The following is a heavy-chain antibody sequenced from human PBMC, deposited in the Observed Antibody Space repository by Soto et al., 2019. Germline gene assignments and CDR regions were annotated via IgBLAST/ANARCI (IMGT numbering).Heavy chain of an antibody. CDR1: GYMLTGKF. CDR3: ATTRLPGRGGYSPNDAFES. V-gene: IGHV1-2*02. D-gene: IGHD2-21*01. J-gene: IGHJ3*02. Sequence: ASVKVSCKASGYMLTGKFVHWVRQAPGQGPEWVGWINCKSGGTNYGQKFQGRVTLTRDTSIDTAYMDLGSLTSDDTAMYYCATTRLPGRGGYSPNDAFESWGQGTMVTVAS. CDR2: INCKSGGT.